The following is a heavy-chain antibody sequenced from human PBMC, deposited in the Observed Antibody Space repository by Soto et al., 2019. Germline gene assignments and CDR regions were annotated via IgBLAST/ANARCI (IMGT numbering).Heavy chain of an antibody. CDR1: GASISSSGYS. CDR3: ARGLYVLRFLASIPHFDT. D-gene: IGHD3-3*01. V-gene: IGHV4-30-2*01. CDR2: IYHSGNT. Sequence: QVQLQESGSGLVKPSQTLSLTCAVSGASISSSGYSWSSIRQPPGKGLEWIGDIYHSGNTNYSPSLKSRVTMSVDRSKNQFSLRLTSLTAADTAVYYCARGLYVLRFLASIPHFDTWGRGTLVTVSS. J-gene: IGHJ4*02.